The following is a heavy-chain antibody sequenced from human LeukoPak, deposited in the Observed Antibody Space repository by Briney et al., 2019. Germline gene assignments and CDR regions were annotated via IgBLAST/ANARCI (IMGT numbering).Heavy chain of an antibody. J-gene: IGHJ5*02. Sequence: GGSLRLSCAASGFIANDFDMNGVRQAPGKGLEWGSYLSTSGSYTHYADSVKGRFPISRDARKNSLYLQLDSLTVEDTAVYFCARGNYDFAYDPWGQGTLVTVSS. CDR1: GFIANDFD. D-gene: IGHD3-3*01. CDR3: ARGNYDFAYDP. V-gene: IGHV3-21*01. CDR2: LSTSGSYT.